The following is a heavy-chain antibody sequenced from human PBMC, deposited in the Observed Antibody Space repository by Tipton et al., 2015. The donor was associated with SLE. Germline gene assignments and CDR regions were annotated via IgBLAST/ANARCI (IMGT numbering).Heavy chain of an antibody. CDR1: GGSISSTTYY. CDR3: ARDHGGSYYGWFDP. J-gene: IGHJ5*02. V-gene: IGHV4-39*07. D-gene: IGHD1-26*01. CDR2: IFYSGTT. Sequence: TLSLTCTVSGGSISSTTYYWGWIRQSPGKGLEWIGSIFYSGTTYYSPSLKSRATISVDTSKNQFSLKVSSVTAADTAVYYCARDHGGSYYGWFDPWGQGTLVTVSS.